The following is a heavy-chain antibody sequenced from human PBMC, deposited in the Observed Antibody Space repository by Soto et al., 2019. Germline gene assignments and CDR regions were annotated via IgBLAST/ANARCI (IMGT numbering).Heavy chain of an antibody. CDR3: ARGRASGSYTDNWFDP. V-gene: IGHV4-59*01. CDR2: IYDSGRT. J-gene: IGHJ5*02. D-gene: IGHD3-10*01. Sequence: SETLSLTCTVSGGSISSYYWNWIWQPPGKGLEWIGYIYDSGRTNYNPSLKSRVTISLDTSKNQFSLKLSSVTAADTAVYYCARGRASGSYTDNWFDPWGQGTLVTVSS. CDR1: GGSISSYY.